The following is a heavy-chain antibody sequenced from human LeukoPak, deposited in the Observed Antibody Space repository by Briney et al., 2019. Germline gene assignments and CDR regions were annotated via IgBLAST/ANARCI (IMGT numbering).Heavy chain of an antibody. Sequence: GGSLTLSCAASGFTFSTYALSWVRQAPGKGLEWVGVISGSGGSIYYADSVKGRFTISRDNSKNTLYLQMNSLRTEDTAVYYCAKDSRGSSAWNHWGQGTLVTVSS. J-gene: IGHJ5*02. D-gene: IGHD2-2*01. CDR1: GFTFSTYA. V-gene: IGHV3-23*01. CDR2: ISGSGGSI. CDR3: AKDSRGSSAWNH.